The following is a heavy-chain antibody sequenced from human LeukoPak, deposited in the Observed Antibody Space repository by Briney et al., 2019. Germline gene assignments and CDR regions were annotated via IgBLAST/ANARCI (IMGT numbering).Heavy chain of an antibody. D-gene: IGHD2-21*01. CDR1: GGSISSSSYC. CDR3: ARQIYCGGDCYSGFDY. V-gene: IGHV4-39*01. J-gene: IGHJ4*02. Sequence: KPSETLSLTCTVSGGSISSSSYCWGWIRQPPGKGLEWIGSIYYSGSTYYNPSLKSRVTISVDTSKNQFSLKLSSVTAADTAVYYCARQIYCGGDCYSGFDYWGQGTLVTVSS. CDR2: IYYSGST.